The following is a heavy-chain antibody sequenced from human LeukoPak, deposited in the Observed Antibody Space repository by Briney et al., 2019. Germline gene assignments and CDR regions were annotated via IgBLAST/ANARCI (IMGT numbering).Heavy chain of an antibody. CDR3: ARSYDTSGYYFF. CDR2: IYYSGST. Sequence: SETLSLTCTVSGGSISSSSYYWSWIRQPPGKGLEWIGYIYYSGSTYYNPSLKSRVTISVDTSKNQFSLKLSSVTAADTAVYYCARSYDTSGYYFFWGQGTLVTVSS. CDR1: GGSISSSSYY. V-gene: IGHV4-30-4*01. D-gene: IGHD3-22*01. J-gene: IGHJ4*02.